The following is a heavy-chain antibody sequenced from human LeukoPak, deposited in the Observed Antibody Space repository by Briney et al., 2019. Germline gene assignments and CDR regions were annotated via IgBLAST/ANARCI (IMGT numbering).Heavy chain of an antibody. D-gene: IGHD4-17*01. V-gene: IGHV3-43*02. CDR3: AKDVDDFGDYVLDH. Sequence: GGSLRLSCAASGFTFGDYAMHWVRQAPGKGLEWLSLISGDGASQDYAESLKGRVAISRDNSKNSLSLQMNSLRAEDTALYYCAKDVDDFGDYVLDHWGQGTLVTVSS. CDR1: GFTFGDYA. J-gene: IGHJ4*02. CDR2: ISGDGASQ.